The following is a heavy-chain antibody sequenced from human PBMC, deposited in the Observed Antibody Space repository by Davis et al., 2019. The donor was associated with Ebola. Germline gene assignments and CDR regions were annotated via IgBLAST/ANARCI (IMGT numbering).Heavy chain of an antibody. CDR3: ARRPIFHYGMDV. CDR1: GFTFSSYS. D-gene: IGHD2-21*01. J-gene: IGHJ6*04. V-gene: IGHV3-21*05. Sequence: GESLKISCAASGFTFSSYSMNWVRQAPGKGLEWVSYISSSSSYTNYADSVKGRFTISRDNAKNSLYLQMNSLRAEDTAVYYCARRPIFHYGMDVWGKGTTVTVSS. CDR2: ISSSSSYT.